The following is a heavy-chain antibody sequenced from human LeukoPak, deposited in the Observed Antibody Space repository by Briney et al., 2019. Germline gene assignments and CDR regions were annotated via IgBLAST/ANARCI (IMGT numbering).Heavy chain of an antibody. D-gene: IGHD5-18*01. CDR3: ARGEYGTWIQLWLGSNGGVAFDY. V-gene: IGHV4-61*02. CDR1: GGSISSGSYY. Sequence: SETLSLTCTVSGGSISSGSYYWSWIRQPAGKGLEWIGRIYTSGSTNYNPSLKSRVTISVDTSKNQFSLKLSSVTAADTAVYYCARGEYGTWIQLWLGSNGGVAFDYWGQGTLVTVSS. J-gene: IGHJ4*02. CDR2: IYTSGST.